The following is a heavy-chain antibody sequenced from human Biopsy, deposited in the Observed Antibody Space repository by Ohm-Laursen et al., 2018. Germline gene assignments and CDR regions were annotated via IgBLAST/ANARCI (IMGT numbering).Heavy chain of an antibody. CDR2: IAYDGSNK. Sequence: SLRLSCTASGFGMYAMHWVRQPPGKGLEWLAVIAYDGSNKYYAESVKGRFTISRDRSRDTVHLQMNSLRYEDTALYYCAKDGGQWLGGAFDIWGHRTMVSVSS. CDR3: AKDGGQWLGGAFDI. CDR1: GFGMYA. J-gene: IGHJ3*02. V-gene: IGHV3-30*18. D-gene: IGHD6-19*01.